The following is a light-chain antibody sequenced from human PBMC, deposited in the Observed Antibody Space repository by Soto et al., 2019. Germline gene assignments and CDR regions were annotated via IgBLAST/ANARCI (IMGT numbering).Light chain of an antibody. Sequence: SYELTQPPSMSVSPGQTATIACSGDKLGDKYVCWYQQKSGESPILVIYQDTKRPSGIAERFSGSNSGSTATLTISGTQSIDEADYYCQAWDGGTVVFGGGTKVTVL. CDR1: KLGDKY. CDR3: QAWDGGTVV. V-gene: IGLV3-1*01. CDR2: QDT. J-gene: IGLJ2*01.